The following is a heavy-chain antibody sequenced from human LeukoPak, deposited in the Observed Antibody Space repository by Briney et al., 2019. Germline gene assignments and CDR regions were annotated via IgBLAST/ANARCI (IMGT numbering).Heavy chain of an antibody. D-gene: IGHD5-24*01. J-gene: IGHJ4*02. CDR3: ARGAARMVEMGTIISFHF. CDR2: IGTSGSIR. V-gene: IGHV3-48*03. CDR1: GFTFSSYE. Sequence: GGSLRLSCAASGFTFSSYEMNWVRQAPGKGLEWVSYIGTSGSIRYYADSVKGRFTISRDNAKNSLYLQMNSLRAEDTAVYYCARGAARMVEMGTIISFHFWGQGTLVTVSS.